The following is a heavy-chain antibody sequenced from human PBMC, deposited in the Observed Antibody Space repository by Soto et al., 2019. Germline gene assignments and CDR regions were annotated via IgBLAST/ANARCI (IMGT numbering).Heavy chain of an antibody. CDR3: ARDCPGSSTTCYGNEWFDS. Sequence: EVQLVESGGGLVQPGGSLRLSCAASGFTFSSYSMNWVRQAPGKGLEWVSYISSSRSTIYYADSVKGRFTISRDNAKNSLYLQMNSLSAEDTAVYYCARDCPGSSTTCYGNEWFDSWGQGTLVTVSS. V-gene: IGHV3-48*01. J-gene: IGHJ5*01. CDR1: GFTFSSYS. CDR2: ISSSRSTI. D-gene: IGHD2-2*01.